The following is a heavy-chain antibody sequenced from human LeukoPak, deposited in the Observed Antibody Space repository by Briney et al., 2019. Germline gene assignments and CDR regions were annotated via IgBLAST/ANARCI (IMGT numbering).Heavy chain of an antibody. Sequence: GESLKISCKGSGYSLTSYWIGWVRQMPGKGLEWMGIIYPGDSDTRYSPSFQGRVTISADKSISTAYLQWSSLKASDTAMYYCARRGSWDDIVTGYYKPIPTQDSFDIWGQGTMVTVSS. CDR2: IYPGDSDT. D-gene: IGHD3-9*01. V-gene: IGHV5-51*01. CDR1: GYSLTSYW. J-gene: IGHJ3*02. CDR3: ARRGSWDDIVTGYYKPIPTQDSFDI.